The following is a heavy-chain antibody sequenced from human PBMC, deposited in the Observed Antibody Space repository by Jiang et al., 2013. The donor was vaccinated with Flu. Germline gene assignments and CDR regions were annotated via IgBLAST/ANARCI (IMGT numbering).Heavy chain of an antibody. Sequence: SQTLSLTCAISGDSVSGNSGTWNWLRQSPSRGLEWLGRTYYRSRWYNDYAESVKSRITINPDTFKNQFSLHLNSVTPDDTAVYYCARVSPRGWNWFDSWGQGTLVTVSS. V-gene: IGHV6-1*01. J-gene: IGHJ5*01. CDR2: TYYRSRWYN. CDR1: GDSVSGNSGT. D-gene: IGHD2-8*01. CDR3: ARVSPRGWNWFDS.